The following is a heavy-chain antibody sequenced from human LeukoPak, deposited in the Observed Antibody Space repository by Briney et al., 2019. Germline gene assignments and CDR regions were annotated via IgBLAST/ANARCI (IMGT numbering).Heavy chain of an antibody. Sequence: ASVKVSCKASGGTFSSYAISWVRQAPGQGLEWMGGIIPIFGTANYAQKFQGRVTITTDESTSTAYMELSSLRSEDTAVYYCARGYHDFSGYWLSYFDYWGQGTLVTVSS. CDR3: ARGYHDFSGYWLSYFDY. CDR1: GGTFSSYA. D-gene: IGHD3-22*01. V-gene: IGHV1-69*05. J-gene: IGHJ4*02. CDR2: IIPIFGTA.